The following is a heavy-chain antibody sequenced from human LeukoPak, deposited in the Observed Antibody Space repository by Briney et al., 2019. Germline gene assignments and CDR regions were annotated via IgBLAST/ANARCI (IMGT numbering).Heavy chain of an antibody. J-gene: IGHJ5*02. CDR2: ISAYNGNT. D-gene: IGHD2-2*01. V-gene: IGHV1-18*01. CDR1: GYTFTSYG. Sequence: ASVKVSCKASGYTFTSYGISWVRQAPGHGLEWMGWISAYNGNTNYAQKLQGRVTMTTDTSTSTAYMELRSLRSDDTAVYYCARDGVGYCSSTSCFNWFDPWGQGTLVTVSS. CDR3: ARDGVGYCSSTSCFNWFDP.